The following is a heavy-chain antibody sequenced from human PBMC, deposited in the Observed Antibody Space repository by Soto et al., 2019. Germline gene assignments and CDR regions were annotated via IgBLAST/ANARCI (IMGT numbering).Heavy chain of an antibody. Sequence: SVKVSCKASGGTFSSYAISWVRQAPGQGLEWMGGIIPIFGTANYAQKFQGRVTITADESTSTAYMELSSLRSEDTAVYYCARRGTYGDYEIYFDYWGQGTLVTVSS. V-gene: IGHV1-69*13. J-gene: IGHJ4*02. CDR3: ARRGTYGDYEIYFDY. CDR1: GGTFSSYA. D-gene: IGHD4-17*01. CDR2: IIPIFGTA.